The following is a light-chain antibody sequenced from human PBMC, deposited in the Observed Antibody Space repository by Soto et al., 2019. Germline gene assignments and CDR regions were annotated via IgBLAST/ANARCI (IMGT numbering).Light chain of an antibody. J-gene: IGLJ3*02. CDR2: RNN. V-gene: IGLV1-47*01. CDR1: FSNIGGNF. Sequence: QSVLTQPPSASGTPGQTVTISCSGRFSNIGGNFIYWYQQLPGTAPKLLIYRNNERPSGVPDRFSASKSGTSASLAISGLRSEDEADYHCAAWDDSLSGVVFGGGTKLTVL. CDR3: AAWDDSLSGVV.